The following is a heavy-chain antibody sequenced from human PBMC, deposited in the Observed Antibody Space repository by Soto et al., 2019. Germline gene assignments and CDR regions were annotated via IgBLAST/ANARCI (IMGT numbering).Heavy chain of an antibody. D-gene: IGHD2-15*01. CDR2: IYYDGSGS. J-gene: IGHJ4*02. CDR1: GFTFRDYG. Sequence: QVQLVESGGGVVQPGGSLRLSCEASGFTFRDYGFHWVRQAPGKGLEWVAVIYYDGSGSDYEDSVRGRFIFSRDISTNTLYLQMNSLRAEDTAVYYCVRDDCSGRTCYGGYWGQGTLVTVSS. V-gene: IGHV3-33*01. CDR3: VRDDCSGRTCYGGY.